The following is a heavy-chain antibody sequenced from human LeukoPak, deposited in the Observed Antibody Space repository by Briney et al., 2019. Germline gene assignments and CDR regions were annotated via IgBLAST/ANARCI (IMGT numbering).Heavy chain of an antibody. J-gene: IGHJ4*02. CDR2: ISYSGST. CDR1: GGSISSYY. V-gene: IGHV4-59*01. CDR3: ARGGHYYDSSDYYVDF. D-gene: IGHD3-22*01. Sequence: PSETLSLTCTVSGGSISSYYWSWIRQPPGKGLEWIGYISYSGSTNYNPSLKSRVTISVDTSKNQFSLKLSSVTAADTAVYYCARGGHYYDSSDYYVDFWGQGTLVTASS.